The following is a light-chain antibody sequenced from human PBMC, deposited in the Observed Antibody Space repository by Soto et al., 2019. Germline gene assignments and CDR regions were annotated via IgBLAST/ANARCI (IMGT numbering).Light chain of an antibody. CDR1: SSNIGNNY. CDR3: GTWDSSLSAYV. Sequence: QSALTQPPSVSAAPGQKVTISCSGSSSNIGNNYVSWYQQVPGTAPKLLIYDDTKRPSGIPDRFSGSKSGTSATLGITGLQTGDEADYYCGTWDSSLSAYVFGTGTKVTVL. J-gene: IGLJ1*01. V-gene: IGLV1-51*01. CDR2: DDT.